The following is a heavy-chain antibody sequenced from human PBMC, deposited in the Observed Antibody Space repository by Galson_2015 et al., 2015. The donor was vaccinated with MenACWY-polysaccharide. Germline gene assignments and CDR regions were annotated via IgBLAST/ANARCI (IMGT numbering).Heavy chain of an antibody. CDR2: IKEDGSDK. CDR1: GFTLSTYW. J-gene: IGHJ4*02. CDR3: AKDLRKTTAVTRRLDC. Sequence: SLRLSCAASGFTLSTYWLSWVRQAPGKGLEWLANIKEDGSDKYYADSVKGRFTISGDNSKNTLFLQMNSLRVEDTALYYCAKDLRKTTAVTRRLDCWGQGTPVTVSA. D-gene: IGHD4-17*01. V-gene: IGHV3-7*03.